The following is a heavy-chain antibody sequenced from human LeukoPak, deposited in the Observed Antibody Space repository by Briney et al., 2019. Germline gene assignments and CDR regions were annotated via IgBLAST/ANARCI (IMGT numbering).Heavy chain of an antibody. CDR3: AKGTVVRLFDY. D-gene: IGHD4-23*01. Sequence: PSETLSLTCTVSGGSISSGDSYWSWIRQPPGKGLEWIGYIYYSGSTYYNPSLKSRVTISVDTSKNQFSLKLSSVTAADTAVYYCAKGTVVRLFDYWGQGTLVTVSS. V-gene: IGHV4-30-4*08. CDR2: IYYSGST. CDR1: GGSISSGDSY. J-gene: IGHJ4*02.